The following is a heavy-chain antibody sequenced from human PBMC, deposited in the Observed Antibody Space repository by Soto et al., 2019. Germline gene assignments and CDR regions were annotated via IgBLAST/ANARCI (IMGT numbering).Heavy chain of an antibody. CDR3: AHGDILVMPAAT. V-gene: IGHV2-5*01. Sequence: GSGPTLVNPTQTLTLTCAFSWFSLSTGGVTVGWIRQPPGKALDWLALFYWNDDARYSPSLKSRLTITGDTSKNQVVLTMTNMDPADTGTYYCAHGDILVMPAATWGQGILVTVSS. CDR2: FYWNDDA. J-gene: IGHJ5*02. CDR1: WFSLSTGGVT. D-gene: IGHD2-15*01.